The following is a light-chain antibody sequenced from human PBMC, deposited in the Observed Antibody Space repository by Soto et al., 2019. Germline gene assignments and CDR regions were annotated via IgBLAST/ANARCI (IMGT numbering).Light chain of an antibody. CDR1: ISDVGRYNL. CDR2: EDI. V-gene: IGLV2-23*01. J-gene: IGLJ2*01. Sequence: QSALTQPASVSGSPGQSITISCTGTISDVGRYNLVSWYQQHPDKAPKLIIYEDIERPSGVSHRFSGSTSGNTASLTISGLQTEDEAKYFCCSYAGGASVGFGGGTKLTVL. CDR3: CSYAGGASVG.